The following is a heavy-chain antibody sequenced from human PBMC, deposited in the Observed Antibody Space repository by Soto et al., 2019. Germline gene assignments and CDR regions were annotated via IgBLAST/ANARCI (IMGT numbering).Heavy chain of an antibody. CDR1: GYTFTSYA. Sequence: ASVKVSCKASGYTFTSYAMHWVRQAPGQRLEWMGWINAGNGNTKYSQKFQGRVTITRDTSASTAYMELSSLRSEDTAVYYCARAPNDYGDYYFDYWGQGTLVTVS. J-gene: IGHJ4*02. D-gene: IGHD4-17*01. V-gene: IGHV1-3*01. CDR3: ARAPNDYGDYYFDY. CDR2: INAGNGNT.